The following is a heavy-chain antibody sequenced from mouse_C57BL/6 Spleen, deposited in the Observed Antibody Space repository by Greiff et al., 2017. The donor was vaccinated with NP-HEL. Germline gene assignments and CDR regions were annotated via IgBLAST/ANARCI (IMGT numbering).Heavy chain of an antibody. CDR2: IDPSDSYT. D-gene: IGHD2-4*01. Sequence: QLKQPGAELVMPGASVKLSCKASGYTFTSYWMHWVKQRPGQGLEWIGEIDPSDSYTNYNQKFKGKSTLTVDKSSSTAYMQLSSLTSEDSAVYYCAISYYDYDGWFAYWGQGTLVTVSA. CDR1: GYTFTSYW. J-gene: IGHJ3*01. CDR3: AISYYDYDGWFAY. V-gene: IGHV1-69*01.